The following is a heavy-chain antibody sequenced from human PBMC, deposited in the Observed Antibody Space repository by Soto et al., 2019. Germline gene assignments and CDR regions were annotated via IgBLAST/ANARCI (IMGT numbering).Heavy chain of an antibody. J-gene: IGHJ4*02. CDR3: AKDPRGRYDYIWGSYGARSSY. V-gene: IGHV3-23*01. D-gene: IGHD3-16*01. CDR2: ISGSGGST. Sequence: GGSLRLSCAASGFTFSSYAMSWVRQAPGKGLEWVSAISGSGGSTYYADSVKGRFTISRDNSKNTLYLQMNSLRAEDTALYYCAKDPRGRYDYIWGSYGARSSYWGQGTLVTVSS. CDR1: GFTFSSYA.